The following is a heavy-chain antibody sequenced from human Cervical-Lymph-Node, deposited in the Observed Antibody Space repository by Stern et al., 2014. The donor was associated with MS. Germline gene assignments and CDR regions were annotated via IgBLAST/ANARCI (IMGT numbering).Heavy chain of an antibody. D-gene: IGHD3-22*01. Sequence: QLQLQESGPGLVKPSETLSLTCTVSGGSVSSGSYYWSWIRQPPGKGLESIAFIYYTGSTNYNPSLMSRATISVDTSKNQFSLRLYSVTAADTAVYYCARVLRRNGYNYYFDYWGQGTLVTVSS. CDR3: ARVLRRNGYNYYFDY. CDR1: GGSVSSGSYY. V-gene: IGHV4-61*01. J-gene: IGHJ4*02. CDR2: IYYTGST.